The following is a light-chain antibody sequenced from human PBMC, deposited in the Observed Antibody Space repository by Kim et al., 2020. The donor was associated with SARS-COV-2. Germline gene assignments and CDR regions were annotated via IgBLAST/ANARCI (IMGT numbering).Light chain of an antibody. Sequence: LSPGERATLSCRASQSVSSYLASYQQKPGQAPRLLIYDASNRATGIPARFSGSGSGTDFTLTISSLEPEDFAVYYCQQRSNWPPNTFGQGTKLEI. J-gene: IGKJ2*01. CDR3: QQRSNWPPNT. CDR1: QSVSSY. V-gene: IGKV3-11*01. CDR2: DAS.